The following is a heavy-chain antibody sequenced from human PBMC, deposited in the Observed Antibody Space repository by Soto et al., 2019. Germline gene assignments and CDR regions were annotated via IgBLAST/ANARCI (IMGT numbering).Heavy chain of an antibody. J-gene: IGHJ6*02. CDR3: ARQGRNTKIVLVKHYAADF. V-gene: IGHV4-39*01. Sequence: PSETLSLTCTVSSGSISITSYYWAWIRQPPGNWLEWIGAIYYDGTTYYTESLKSRVSISVDTSKNQFSLKVNSVTAADTAVYFCARQGRNTKIVLVKHYAADFWGQGNAVTVSS. CDR1: SGSISITSYY. CDR2: IYYDGTT. D-gene: IGHD3-22*01.